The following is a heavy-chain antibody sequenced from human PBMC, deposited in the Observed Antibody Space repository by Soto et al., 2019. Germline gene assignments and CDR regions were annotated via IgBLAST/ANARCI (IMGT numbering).Heavy chain of an antibody. J-gene: IGHJ4*02. CDR1: GGSISSGGYY. CDR3: ARAPGDYFDY. CDR2: IFYSGST. Sequence: QVQLQESGPGLVKPSQTLSLTCTVSGGSISSGGYYWSWIRQHPGKGLEWIGYIFYSGSTFYNPSLESRIAISVDTSKNQFSLKLSSVTAADTAVYYCARAPGDYFDYWGQGTLVTVSS. V-gene: IGHV4-31*03.